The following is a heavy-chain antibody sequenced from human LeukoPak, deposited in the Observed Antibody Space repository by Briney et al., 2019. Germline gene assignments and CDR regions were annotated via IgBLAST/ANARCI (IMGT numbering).Heavy chain of an antibody. V-gene: IGHV4-59*11. CDR2: IYYSGST. CDR1: GGSISSHY. CDR3: ARAPMVRGVTFDY. Sequence: PSETLSLTCTVAGGSISSHYWSWIRQPPGKGLEWIGYIYYSGSTNYIPSLKSRVTISVDTSKNQFSLKLSSVTAADTAVYYCARAPMVRGVTFDYWGQGTLVTVSS. D-gene: IGHD3-10*01. J-gene: IGHJ4*02.